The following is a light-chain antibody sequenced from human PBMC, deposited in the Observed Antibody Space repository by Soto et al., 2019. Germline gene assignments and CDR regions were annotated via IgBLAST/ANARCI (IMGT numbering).Light chain of an antibody. Sequence: TVLTQSPGTLYFSPGERATLSCRASQSVDNNHVAWYQQRRGLPPRLLIYGASNRATGIPDRFSGSGSGTDFTLTISRLEPEDFAVYFCQQRSDWPPITFGQGTRVELK. CDR1: QSVDNNH. CDR3: QQRSDWPPIT. CDR2: GAS. J-gene: IGKJ5*01. V-gene: IGKV3D-20*02.